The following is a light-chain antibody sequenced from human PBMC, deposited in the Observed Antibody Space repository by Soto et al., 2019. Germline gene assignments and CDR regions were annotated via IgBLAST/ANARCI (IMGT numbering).Light chain of an antibody. CDR1: QDISKY. CDR2: DGS. Sequence: DIHMTQSPSSLSASLGGRVTITLQASQDISKYVNWYQQKPGTAPKLLIYDGSNVQLGVPSRFSVSGSGTDFTFTINSLRPEDIATYYCQQFHSQPLTFGGGTKVDIK. V-gene: IGKV1-33*01. J-gene: IGKJ4*01. CDR3: QQFHSQPLT.